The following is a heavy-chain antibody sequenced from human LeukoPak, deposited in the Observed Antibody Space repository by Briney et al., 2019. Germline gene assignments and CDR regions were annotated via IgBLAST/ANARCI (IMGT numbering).Heavy chain of an antibody. CDR3: ARDSRGSRRYALHY. CDR2: IFHSGAT. V-gene: IGHV4-4*02. D-gene: IGHD1-26*01. J-gene: IGHJ4*02. Sequence: PSRTLSLTCAVSGGSLSSNNWWNGVRQPPGKGLEGMGEIFHSGATNYNPSLKSRVTISVDKSKHQFSLELTSVTAADTAVYFCARDSRGSRRYALHYWREGPLLRLPS. CDR1: GGSLSSNNW.